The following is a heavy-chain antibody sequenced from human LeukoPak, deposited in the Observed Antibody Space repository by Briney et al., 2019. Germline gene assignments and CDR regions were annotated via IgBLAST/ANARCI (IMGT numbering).Heavy chain of an antibody. CDR1: GGSISSYYW. J-gene: IGHJ6*03. CDR2: IYWNDDK. V-gene: IGHV2-5*01. Sequence: TLSLTCTVSGGSISSYYWSWIRQPPGKALEWLAVIYWNDDKRYSPSLKNRLTITKDTSKNQVVLTMTSLDPVDTGTYFCVHRGGGAALGYYYYYMDVWGKGTTVTVSS. D-gene: IGHD2-15*01. CDR3: VHRGGGAALGYYYYYMDV.